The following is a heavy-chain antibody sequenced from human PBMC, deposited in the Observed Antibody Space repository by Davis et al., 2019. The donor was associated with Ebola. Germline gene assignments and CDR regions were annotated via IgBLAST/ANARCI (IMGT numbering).Heavy chain of an antibody. D-gene: IGHD3-16*02. V-gene: IGHV3-30*04. Sequence: GGSLRLSCAASGFTFSSYAMHWVRQAPGKGLEWVAVISSHGGDKYYADSVKGRFTISRDNSKNTLYLQMNSLRAEDTAFYCCARIRWYYFDYWGQGTLVTVSS. CDR1: GFTFSSYA. CDR3: ARIRWYYFDY. J-gene: IGHJ4*02. CDR2: ISSHGGDK.